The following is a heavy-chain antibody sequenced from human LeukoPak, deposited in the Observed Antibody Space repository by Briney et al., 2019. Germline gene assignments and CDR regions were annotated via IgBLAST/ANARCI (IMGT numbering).Heavy chain of an antibody. J-gene: IGHJ4*02. CDR3: ARELAGVVAFDY. D-gene: IGHD2-15*01. CDR2: INSYGSRT. CDR1: GFTFSSYW. Sequence: GGSLRLSCAASGFTFSSYWMHWVRQAPGKGLTWVSRINSYGSRTTYADPVKGRFTISRDNAKNTLYMQMNNLRAEDAAVYYCARELAGVVAFDYWGQGTLVTVSS. V-gene: IGHV3-74*01.